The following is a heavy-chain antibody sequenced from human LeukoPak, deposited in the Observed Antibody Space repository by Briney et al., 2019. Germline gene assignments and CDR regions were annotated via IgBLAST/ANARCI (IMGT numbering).Heavy chain of an antibody. Sequence: GGSLRLSCAASGFTFSSYNMNWVRQPPGKGLEWVSSISSSSSYTYDADSVKGRFTISRDKAKNSLYLQMNSLRAEDTAVYYCGRVWGYGGYSWGQGTLVTVSS. CDR1: GFTFSSYN. D-gene: IGHD5-12*01. V-gene: IGHV3-21*01. J-gene: IGHJ4*02. CDR2: ISSSSSYT. CDR3: GRVWGYGGYS.